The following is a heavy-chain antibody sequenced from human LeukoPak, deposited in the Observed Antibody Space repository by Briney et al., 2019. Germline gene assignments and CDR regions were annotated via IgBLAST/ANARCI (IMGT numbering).Heavy chain of an antibody. CDR3: AISDAYYYYYYGMDV. V-gene: IGHV1-69*13. CDR2: IIPLFGTA. J-gene: IGHJ6*02. D-gene: IGHD2-2*01. CDR1: GGTFSSYA. Sequence: GASVKVSCKASGGTFSSYAISWVRQAPGQGLEWMGGIIPLFGTANYAQKFQGRVTITADESTSTAYMELSSLRSEDTAVYYCAISDAYYYYYYGMDVWGQGTTVTVSS.